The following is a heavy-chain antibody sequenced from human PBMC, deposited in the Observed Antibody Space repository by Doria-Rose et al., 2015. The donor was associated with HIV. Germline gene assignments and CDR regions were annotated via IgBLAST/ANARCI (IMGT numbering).Heavy chain of an antibody. D-gene: IGHD5-12*01. CDR3: ARVHSGYDPPAEYYGMDV. J-gene: IGHJ6*02. V-gene: IGHV3-30-3*01. CDR2: ISYDGSNE. CDR1: GFTLSLYG. Sequence: QVQLVQSGGGVVQPGRSLRLSCAASGFTLSLYGIHWVRQAPGKGLKWVALISYDGSNEYYADSVKGRFTISRDNSKNILYLQMNSLRAEDTAVYYCARVHSGYDPPAEYYGMDVWGQGTTVTVSS.